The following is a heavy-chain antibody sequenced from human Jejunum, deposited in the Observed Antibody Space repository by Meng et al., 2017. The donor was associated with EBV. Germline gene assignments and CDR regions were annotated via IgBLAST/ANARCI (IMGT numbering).Heavy chain of an antibody. J-gene: IGHJ4*02. V-gene: IGHV4-61*01. CDR1: GDSVTSATYY. D-gene: IGHD1-26*01. Sequence: QAQPEESGPGLGKPSETRSLTCTVSGDSVTSATYYWSWIRQPPGKGLEWIGYIYNGGSTNYIPSLRTRVTISLDTSKNQFPLKRSSVTAGDTAMYYCAYYLSGRGGVGSWGQGTLVTVSS. CDR3: AYYLSGRGGVGS. CDR2: IYNGGST.